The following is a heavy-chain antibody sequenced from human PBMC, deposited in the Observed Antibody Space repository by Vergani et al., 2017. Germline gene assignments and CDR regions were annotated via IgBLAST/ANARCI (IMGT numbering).Heavy chain of an antibody. CDR3: AKDQQRKMIVVVKGAFDI. D-gene: IGHD3-22*01. Sequence: EVQLVESGGGLVKPGGSLRLSCAASGFTFSSYAMSWVRQAPGKGLEWVSAISGSGGSTYYADSVKGRFTISRDNSKNTLYLQMNSLRAEDTAVYYCAKDQQRKMIVVVKGAFDIWGQGTMVTVSS. CDR2: ISGSGGST. CDR1: GFTFSSYA. J-gene: IGHJ3*02. V-gene: IGHV3-23*04.